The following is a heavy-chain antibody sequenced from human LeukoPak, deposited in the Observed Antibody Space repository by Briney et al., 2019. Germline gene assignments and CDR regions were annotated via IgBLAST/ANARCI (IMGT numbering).Heavy chain of an antibody. Sequence: GASVKVSCKASGGTFSSYAISWVRQAPGQGLKWMGGIIPIFGTANYAQKFQGRVTITADKSTSTAYMELSSLRSEDTAVYYCASGYSSGWSWRAFDYWGQGTLVTVSS. CDR1: GGTFSSYA. D-gene: IGHD6-19*01. CDR2: IIPIFGTA. V-gene: IGHV1-69*06. CDR3: ASGYSSGWSWRAFDY. J-gene: IGHJ4*02.